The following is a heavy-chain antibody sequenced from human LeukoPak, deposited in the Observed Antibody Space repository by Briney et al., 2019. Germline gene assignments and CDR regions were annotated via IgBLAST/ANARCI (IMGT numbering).Heavy chain of an antibody. V-gene: IGHV3-23*01. CDR3: AKDQDSSGHPWDFQH. Sequence: GSLRLSCAASGFTFSSYAMSWVRQAPGKGLEWVSATSGSGVTTYHADSVKGRFNISRDNSKNTLYLQMNSLRAEDTAVYYCAKDQDSSGHPWDFQHWGQGTLVTVSS. J-gene: IGHJ1*01. CDR2: TSGSGVTT. D-gene: IGHD3-22*01. CDR1: GFTFSSYA.